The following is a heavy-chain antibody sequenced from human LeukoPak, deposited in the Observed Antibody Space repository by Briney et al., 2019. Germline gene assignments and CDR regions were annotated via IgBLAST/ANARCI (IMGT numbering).Heavy chain of an antibody. D-gene: IGHD5-18*01. Sequence: SVKVSCKAAGGTFSSYAISWVRQAPGQGLEWPGRIIPILGIANYAQKFQGRVTITADKSTSTAYMELSSLRSEDTAVYYCARVPGGYSYYFDYWGQGTLVTVSS. V-gene: IGHV1-69*04. CDR3: ARVPGGYSYYFDY. J-gene: IGHJ4*02. CDR2: IIPILGIA. CDR1: GGTFSSYA.